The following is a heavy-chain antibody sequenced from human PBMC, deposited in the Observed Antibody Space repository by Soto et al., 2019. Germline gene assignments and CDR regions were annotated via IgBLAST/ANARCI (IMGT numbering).Heavy chain of an antibody. Sequence: SETLSLTCTVSGGSISSSSYYWGWIRQPPGEGLEWIGSIYYSGSTYYNPSLKSRVTISVDTSKNQFSLKLSSVTAAHTAVYYCARPSVAGSAFGMDVWGQGTTVTVSS. CDR1: GGSISSSSYY. V-gene: IGHV4-39*01. J-gene: IGHJ6*02. CDR2: IYYSGST. D-gene: IGHD6-19*01. CDR3: ARPSVAGSAFGMDV.